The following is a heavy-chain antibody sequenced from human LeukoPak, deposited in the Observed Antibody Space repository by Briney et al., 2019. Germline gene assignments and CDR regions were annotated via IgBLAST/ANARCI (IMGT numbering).Heavy chain of an antibody. CDR1: GFTFRNFG. V-gene: IGHV3-33*01. D-gene: IGHD2-15*01. J-gene: IGHJ3*02. Sequence: GGSLRLSCAASGFTFRNFGMHWVRQAPGKGLEWVAVIWYDGSEKYYADSVKGRFIISRDNSKNTLYLQMNSLRAEDTAVYYCARDKQLGYCSGGSCYYDAFDIWGQGTMVTVSS. CDR2: IWYDGSEK. CDR3: ARDKQLGYCSGGSCYYDAFDI.